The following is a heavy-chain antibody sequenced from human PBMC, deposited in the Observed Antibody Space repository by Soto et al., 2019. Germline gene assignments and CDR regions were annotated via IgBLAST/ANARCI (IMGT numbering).Heavy chain of an antibody. Sequence: VQLQQWGAGPLRPLETLSLTCGVSGGSFSGYYWAWIRQSPGKGLEWIGEINDRGSINYNPSLKSRVSISVDTSKNHYSLNLRSVTAADTAVYYCARDSHDILTGPPWVWYFDLWGRGTLVTVSS. V-gene: IGHV4-34*01. D-gene: IGHD3-9*01. CDR3: ARDSHDILTGPPWVWYFDL. CDR1: GGSFSGYY. J-gene: IGHJ2*01. CDR2: INDRGSI.